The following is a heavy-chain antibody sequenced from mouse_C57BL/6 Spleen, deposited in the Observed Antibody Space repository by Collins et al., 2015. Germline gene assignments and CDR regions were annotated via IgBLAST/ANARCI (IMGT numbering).Heavy chain of an antibody. J-gene: IGHJ3*01. D-gene: IGHD1-1*01. CDR3: ARSSSSWFAY. V-gene: IGHV1-26*01. Sequence: KFKGKATLTVDKSSSTAYMELRSLTSEDSAVYYCARSSSSWFAYWGQGTLVTVSA.